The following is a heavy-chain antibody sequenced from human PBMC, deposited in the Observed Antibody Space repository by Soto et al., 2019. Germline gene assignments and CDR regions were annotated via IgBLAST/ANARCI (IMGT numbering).Heavy chain of an antibody. CDR2: IYYSGSS. Sequence: QVQLQESGPGLVKPSQTLSLTCTVSGASISSGGYYWKWIRQHPGKGLEWIGYIYYSGSSYYNPSLKSRVIISVDTSRNQFSLKLSSVTAADTAVYYCARAAPYGSGIQRIDYWGQGTLVTVSS. J-gene: IGHJ4*02. V-gene: IGHV4-31*03. CDR3: ARAAPYGSGIQRIDY. CDR1: GASISSGGYY. D-gene: IGHD3-10*01.